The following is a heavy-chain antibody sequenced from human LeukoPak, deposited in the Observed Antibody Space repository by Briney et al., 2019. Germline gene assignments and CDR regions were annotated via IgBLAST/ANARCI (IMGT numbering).Heavy chain of an antibody. Sequence: GGSLRLSCAASGFTFSSYWMSWVRQAPGRGLEWVANIEQDGSEKNYVDSVKGRFTISRDNAKNSLYLQMNSQRAEDTAVYSCAREGSVTSDSVAFDYWGQGTLVTVSS. V-gene: IGHV3-7*04. CDR2: IEQDGSEK. CDR1: GFTFSSYW. J-gene: IGHJ4*02. CDR3: AREGSVTSDSVAFDY. D-gene: IGHD5/OR15-5a*01.